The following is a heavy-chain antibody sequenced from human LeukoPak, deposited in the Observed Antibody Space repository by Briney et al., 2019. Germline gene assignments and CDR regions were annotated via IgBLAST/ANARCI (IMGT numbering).Heavy chain of an antibody. V-gene: IGHV3-9*01. D-gene: IGHD3-22*01. CDR1: GFTFDDYA. CDR2: ISWNSGSI. J-gene: IGHJ6*02. Sequence: GGSLRLSCAASGFTFDDYAMHWVRQAPGKGLEWVSGISWNSGSIGYADSVKGRFTISRDNAKNTLYLQMNSLRAEDTAVYYCARDEAYYYDSSGSRTYYYGMDVWGQGTTVIVSS. CDR3: ARDEAYYYDSSGSRTYYYGMDV.